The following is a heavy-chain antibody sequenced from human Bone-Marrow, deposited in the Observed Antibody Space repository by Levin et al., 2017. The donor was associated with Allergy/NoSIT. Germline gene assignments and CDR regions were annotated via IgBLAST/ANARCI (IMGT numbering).Heavy chain of an antibody. CDR3: AKEISPRTAVAGNFDF. J-gene: IGHJ4*02. CDR1: GFTVDDYI. Sequence: GESLKISCAASGFTVDDYIIHWVRQAPGKGLEWVSLISWDGDKTFYADSVRGRFTISRDNSTNSVYLQMNSLRTEDTAFYYCAKEISPRTAVAGNFDFWGQGTLVTVSS. V-gene: IGHV3-43*01. D-gene: IGHD6-19*01. CDR2: ISWDGDKT.